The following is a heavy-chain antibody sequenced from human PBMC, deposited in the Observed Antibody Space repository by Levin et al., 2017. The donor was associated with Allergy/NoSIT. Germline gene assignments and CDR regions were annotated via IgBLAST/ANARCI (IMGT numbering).Heavy chain of an antibody. J-gene: IGHJ4*02. D-gene: IGHD1-26*01. CDR1: GYTFTSYY. CDR2: INPSGGST. Sequence: GESLKISCKASGYTFTSYYMHWVRQAPGQGLEWMGIINPSGGSTSYAQKFQGRVTMTRDTSTSTVYMELSSLRSEDTAVYYCAREGLVGYGGHFDYWGQGTLVTVSS. CDR3: AREGLVGYGGHFDY. V-gene: IGHV1-46*01.